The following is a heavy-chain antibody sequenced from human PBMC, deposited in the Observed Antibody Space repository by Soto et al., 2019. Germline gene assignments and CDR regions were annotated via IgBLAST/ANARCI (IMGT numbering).Heavy chain of an antibody. J-gene: IGHJ6*02. Sequence: SVKVSCKASGDVFRSYGINWVRQAPGQGLEWMGGIIPISGITNYAQKFQGRVAITADESTDTVYMELSRLRSEDTAVYFCARVRCFNGLCHTADYGMDVWGQGTTVTVSS. V-gene: IGHV1-69*13. D-gene: IGHD2-8*01. CDR3: ARVRCFNGLCHTADYGMDV. CDR1: GDVFRSYG. CDR2: IIPISGIT.